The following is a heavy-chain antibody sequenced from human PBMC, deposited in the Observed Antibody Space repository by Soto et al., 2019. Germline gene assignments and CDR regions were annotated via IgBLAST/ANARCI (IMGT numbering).Heavy chain of an antibody. CDR1: GGSISSGGYY. CDR2: IYYSGST. CDR3: ARDLGDCSGGSCYVGYFQH. Sequence: SETLSLTCTVSGGSISSGGYYWSWIRQHPGKGLEWIGYIYYSGSTYYNPSLKSRVTISVDTSKNQFSLKLSSVTAADTAVYYCARDLGDCSGGSCYVGYFQHWGQGTLVTVSS. D-gene: IGHD2-15*01. V-gene: IGHV4-31*03. J-gene: IGHJ1*01.